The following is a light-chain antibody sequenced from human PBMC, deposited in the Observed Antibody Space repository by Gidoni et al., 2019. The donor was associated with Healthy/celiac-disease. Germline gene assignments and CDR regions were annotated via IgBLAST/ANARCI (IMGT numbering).Light chain of an antibody. CDR3: VLYMGSGIYWV. V-gene: IGLV8-61*01. Sequence: QTVVTQEPSFSVSPGGTVTLTCGLSSGSVSTSYYPSWYQQTPGQAPRTLIYSTNTRSSGVPARFSGAILGNKAALTITGAQADDESDYYCVLYMGSGIYWVFGGGTKLTVL. CDR1: SGSVSTSYY. J-gene: IGLJ3*02. CDR2: STN.